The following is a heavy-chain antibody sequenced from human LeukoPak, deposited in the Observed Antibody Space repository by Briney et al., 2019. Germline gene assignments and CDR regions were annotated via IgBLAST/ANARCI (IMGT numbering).Heavy chain of an antibody. CDR3: ARDPTEMTTVTIYY. J-gene: IGHJ4*02. CDR1: GFTFSSYS. CDR2: ISSSSSTI. Sequence: GGPLRLSCAASGFTFSSYSMNWVRQAPGKGLEWVSYISSSSSTIYYADSVKGRFTISRDNAKNSLYLQMNSLTDEDTAVYYCARDPTEMTTVTIYYWGQGTLVIVSS. V-gene: IGHV3-48*02. D-gene: IGHD4-17*01.